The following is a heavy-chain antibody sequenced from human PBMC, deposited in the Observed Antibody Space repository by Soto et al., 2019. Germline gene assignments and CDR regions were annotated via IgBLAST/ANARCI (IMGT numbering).Heavy chain of an antibody. CDR3: ARDVAVGTGYCFDN. D-gene: IGHD6-19*01. Sequence: QVQLVQSGAEVKKPGSSVKVSCKASGGTLSSYAISWVRQAPGQGLEWMGMIIPIFGTANYAQKFQGRVTITADESTSTAYMELSSLRSEDTAVYYCARDVAVGTGYCFDNWGQGTLVTVSS. J-gene: IGHJ4*02. CDR2: IIPIFGTA. CDR1: GGTLSSYA. V-gene: IGHV1-69*15.